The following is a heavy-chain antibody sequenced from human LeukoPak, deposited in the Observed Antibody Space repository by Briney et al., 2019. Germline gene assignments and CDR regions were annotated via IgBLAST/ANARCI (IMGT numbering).Heavy chain of an antibody. Sequence: SVKVSCKASGGAFSSYVISWVRQAPGQGLEWMGRIIPIFGIANYAQKFQGRVTITADKSTSTAYMELSSLRSEDTAVYYCARDRCSSTSCYQNWFDPWGQGTLVTVSS. V-gene: IGHV1-69*04. CDR3: ARDRCSSTSCYQNWFDP. CDR2: IIPIFGIA. J-gene: IGHJ5*02. D-gene: IGHD2-2*01. CDR1: GGAFSSYV.